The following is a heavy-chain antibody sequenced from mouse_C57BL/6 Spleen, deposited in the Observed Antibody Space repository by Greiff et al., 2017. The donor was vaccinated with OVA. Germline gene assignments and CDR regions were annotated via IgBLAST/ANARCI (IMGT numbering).Heavy chain of an antibody. Sequence: QVQLQQPGAELVKPGASVKLSCKASGYTFTSYWMHWVKQRPGQGLEWIGMIHPNSGSTNYNEKFQSKATLTVDKSSSTAYMQLSSLTSEDSAVYYCAKEVNGLNYFDDWGQGTTLTVSS. CDR2: IHPNSGST. J-gene: IGHJ2*01. V-gene: IGHV1-64*01. D-gene: IGHD1-1*01. CDR3: AKEVNGLNYFDD. CDR1: GYTFTSYW.